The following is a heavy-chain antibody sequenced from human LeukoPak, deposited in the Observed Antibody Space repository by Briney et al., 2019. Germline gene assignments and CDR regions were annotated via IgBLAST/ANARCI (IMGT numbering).Heavy chain of an antibody. V-gene: IGHV3-23*01. CDR1: GFRFNTFW. CDR3: AKLPRRYCSSTSCHDYYYYMDV. Sequence: GGSLRLSCAASGFRFNTFWMSWVRQAPGKGLEWVSAISGSGGSTYYADSVKGRFTISRDNSKNTLYLQMNSLRAEDTAVYYCAKLPRRYCSSTSCHDYYYYMDVWGKGTTVTISS. D-gene: IGHD2-2*01. J-gene: IGHJ6*03. CDR2: ISGSGGST.